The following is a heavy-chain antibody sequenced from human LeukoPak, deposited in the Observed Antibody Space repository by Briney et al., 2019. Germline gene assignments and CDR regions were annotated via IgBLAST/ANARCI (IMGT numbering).Heavy chain of an antibody. CDR3: ATESYDPLYYYYGKDV. D-gene: IGHD3-22*01. CDR1: GFTFSSYW. J-gene: IGHJ6*02. V-gene: IGHV3-7*01. Sequence: GGSLRLSCAASGFTFSSYWMSWVRQAPGKGLEWVANIKQDGSEKYYVDSVKGRFTISRDNAKNSLYLQMNSLRAEDTAVYYCATESYDPLYYYYGKDVWGQGTTVTVSS. CDR2: IKQDGSEK.